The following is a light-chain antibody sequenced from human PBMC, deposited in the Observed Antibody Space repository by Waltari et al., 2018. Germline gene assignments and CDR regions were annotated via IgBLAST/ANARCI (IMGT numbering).Light chain of an antibody. CDR2: GNS. V-gene: IGLV1-40*01. J-gene: IGLJ2*01. CDR1: RSNIGAGYD. Sequence: QSVLTQPPSVSGAPGQRVTISCTGSRSNIGAGYDVHWSQQLPGTAPKLLIYGNSNRPSGVPDRFSGSKSGTSASLAITGLQAEDEADYYCQSYDSSLSAPVVFGGGTKLTVL. CDR3: QSYDSSLSAPVV.